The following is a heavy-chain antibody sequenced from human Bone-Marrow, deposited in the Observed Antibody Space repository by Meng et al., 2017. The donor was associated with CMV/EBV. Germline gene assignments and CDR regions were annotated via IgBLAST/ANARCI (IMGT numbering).Heavy chain of an antibody. CDR1: GGTFSSYA. J-gene: IGHJ4*02. V-gene: IGHV1-69*05. CDR2: IIPIFGTA. Sequence: SVKVSCKASGGTFSSYAISWVRQAPGQGLEWMGGIIPIFGTANYAQKFQGRVTITTDESTSTAYMELSSLRSEDTAVYYCARKYCSSTSCYLDYWGQGNRVTGSS. D-gene: IGHD2-2*01. CDR3: ARKYCSSTSCYLDY.